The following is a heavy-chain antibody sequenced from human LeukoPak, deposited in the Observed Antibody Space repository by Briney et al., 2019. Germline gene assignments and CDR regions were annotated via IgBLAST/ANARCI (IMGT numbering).Heavy chain of an antibody. CDR3: ARDFWYYYDSSGYDAFDI. CDR2: IKQDGSEK. J-gene: IGHJ3*02. D-gene: IGHD3-22*01. V-gene: IGHV3-7*01. CDR1: GFTFSRYW. Sequence: GGSLRLSCAASGFTFSRYWMSWVRQAPGKGLEWVANIKQDGSEKYYVDSVKGRFTISRDNAKNSLYLQMNSLRAEGTAVYYCARDFWYYYDSSGYDAFDIWGQGTMVTVSS.